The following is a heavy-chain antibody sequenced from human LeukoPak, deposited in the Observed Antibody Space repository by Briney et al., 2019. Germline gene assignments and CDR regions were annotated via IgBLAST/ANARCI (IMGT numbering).Heavy chain of an antibody. Sequence: PSETLSLTCTVSGGSISSSSYYWGWIRQPPGKGLEWIGSIYYSGSTYYNPSLKSRVTISVDTSKNQFSLKLSSVTAADTAVYYCARDRGYCYDSSGYQSSYYFDYWGQGTLVTVSS. CDR3: ARDRGYCYDSSGYQSSYYFDY. CDR2: IYYSGST. D-gene: IGHD3-22*01. J-gene: IGHJ4*02. CDR1: GGSISSSSYY. V-gene: IGHV4-39*02.